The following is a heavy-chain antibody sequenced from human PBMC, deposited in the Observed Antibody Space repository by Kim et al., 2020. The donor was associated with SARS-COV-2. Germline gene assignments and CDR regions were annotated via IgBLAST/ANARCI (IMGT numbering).Heavy chain of an antibody. J-gene: IGHJ6*03. D-gene: IGHD3-3*01. CDR3: ARLAYYDLWSGYIRNPTLDYYYMDV. Sequence: GGSLRLSCAASGFTFDDYGMSWVRQAPGKGLEWVSGINWNGGSTGYADSVKGRFTISRDNAKNSLYLQMNSLRAEDTALYYCARLAYYDLWSGYIRNPTLDYYYMDVWGKGTTVTVSS. CDR2: INWNGGST. V-gene: IGHV3-20*04. CDR1: GFTFDDYG.